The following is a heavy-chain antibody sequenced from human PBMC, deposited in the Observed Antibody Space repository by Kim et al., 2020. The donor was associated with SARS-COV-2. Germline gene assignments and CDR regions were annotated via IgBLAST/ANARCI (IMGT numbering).Heavy chain of an antibody. Sequence: YYADSVKGRFTISRDNSKNTIYLQMSNLRAEDTAVYYCAREEYSGSYFDYWGHGTLVTVSS. D-gene: IGHD1-26*01. V-gene: IGHV3-66*01. J-gene: IGHJ4*01. CDR3: AREEYSGSYFDY.